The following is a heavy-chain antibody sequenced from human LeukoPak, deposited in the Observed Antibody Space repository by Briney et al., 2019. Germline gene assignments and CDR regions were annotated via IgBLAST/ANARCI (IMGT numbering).Heavy chain of an antibody. Sequence: GASVNVSCKASGYTFTIYDINWVRQATGQGLEWMGWMNPNSGNTGYAQKFQGRVTMTRNTSISTAYMELSSLRSEDTAVYYCARVSSSDWLWAQDYWGQGTLVTVSS. D-gene: IGHD6-19*01. CDR3: ARVSSSDWLWAQDY. CDR2: MNPNSGNT. J-gene: IGHJ4*02. V-gene: IGHV1-8*01. CDR1: GYTFTIYD.